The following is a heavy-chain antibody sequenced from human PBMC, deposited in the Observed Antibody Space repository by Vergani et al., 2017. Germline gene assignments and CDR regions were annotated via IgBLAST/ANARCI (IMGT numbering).Heavy chain of an antibody. J-gene: IGHJ4*02. CDR2: ISSSSSTI. CDR1: GFTFSSYS. D-gene: IGHD2-2*01. Sequence: EVQLVESGGGLVQPGGSLRLSCAASGFTFSSYSMNWVRQAPGKGLEWVSYISSSSSTIYYADSVKGRFTISRDNAKNALYLQMNSLSAEDTAVYYCARLTSSPSSYGSEGTLVTVSS. CDR3: ARLTSSPSSY. V-gene: IGHV3-48*01.